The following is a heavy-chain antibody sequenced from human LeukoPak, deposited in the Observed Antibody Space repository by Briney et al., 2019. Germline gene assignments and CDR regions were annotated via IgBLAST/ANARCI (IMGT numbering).Heavy chain of an antibody. CDR3: ARIDCSGGSCYSDY. Sequence: SAPLSLTCTVAGVSISSRSYYWGWIRQPPGHVLEWVGSIYYSGSTNYNPSLKSRVTISVDTSKNQFSLKLSSVTAADTAVYYCARIDCSGGSCYSDYWGQGTLVTVCS. CDR2: IYYSGST. CDR1: GVSISSRSYY. V-gene: IGHV4-39*07. J-gene: IGHJ4*02. D-gene: IGHD2-15*01.